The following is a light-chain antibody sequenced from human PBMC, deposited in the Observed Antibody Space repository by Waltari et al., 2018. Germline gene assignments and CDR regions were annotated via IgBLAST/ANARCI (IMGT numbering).Light chain of an antibody. CDR2: DAS. J-gene: IGKJ4*01. CDR1: QDITIF. CDR3: QQYETDPT. Sequence: IRMTQSPSSLSASVGDTVTITCQASQDITIFLNWYQQKPGKAPNLLIYDASKLERGVPSRISGSGSGTVFTFTIGDLQPEDVATYFCQQYETDPTFGGGTTVDIK. V-gene: IGKV1-33*01.